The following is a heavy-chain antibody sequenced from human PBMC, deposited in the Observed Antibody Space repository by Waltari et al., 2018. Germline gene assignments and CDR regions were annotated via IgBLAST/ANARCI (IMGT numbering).Heavy chain of an antibody. CDR3: AKDNWSYFDY. D-gene: IGHD1-20*01. V-gene: IGHV3-30-3*01. J-gene: IGHJ4*02. Sequence: QVQLVESGGGVVQPGRSLRLSCTTSGFTFRNFAIHGGRQAPGKGLEWVAVISYDGSDKYYADSVKGRFTISRDNSKNTLYLQMNSLRAEDTAVYYCAKDNWSYFDYWGQGTLVTVSS. CDR1: GFTFRNFA. CDR2: ISYDGSDK.